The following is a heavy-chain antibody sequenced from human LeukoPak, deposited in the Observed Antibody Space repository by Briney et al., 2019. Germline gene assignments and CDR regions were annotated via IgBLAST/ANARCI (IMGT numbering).Heavy chain of an antibody. V-gene: IGHV4-31*03. D-gene: IGHD3-22*01. CDR1: GGSISSGGYY. CDR2: IYYSGST. CDR3: ARAIGYYYDGSGYYPSPPDY. J-gene: IGHJ4*02. Sequence: SQTLSLICTVSGGSISSGGYYWSWIRPHPGKGLEWIGYIYYSGSTYYSPSLKSRVTISVDTSKNQFSLKLSSVTAADTAVYYCARAIGYYYDGSGYYPSPPDYWGQGTLVTVSS.